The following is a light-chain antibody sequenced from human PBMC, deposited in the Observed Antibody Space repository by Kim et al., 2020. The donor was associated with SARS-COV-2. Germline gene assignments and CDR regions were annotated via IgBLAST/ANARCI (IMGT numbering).Light chain of an antibody. Sequence: ASLGDRVTFTCRASQNINGHLAWYQQEPGKAPKLLIYKASNLESGVPSRFSGSGSGTEVTLTITSLQPDDFATYYCQQYNEYPWTFGQGTKVDIK. CDR3: QQYNEYPWT. CDR2: KAS. V-gene: IGKV1-5*03. CDR1: QNINGH. J-gene: IGKJ1*01.